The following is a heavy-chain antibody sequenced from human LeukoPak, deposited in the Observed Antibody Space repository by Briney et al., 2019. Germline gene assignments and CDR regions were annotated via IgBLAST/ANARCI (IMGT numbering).Heavy chain of an antibody. CDR2: IYYTGST. CDR3: ARGLNRNDYGDYGY. Sequence: PSETLSLTCTVSGGSLSSYYWTWIRQPPGKGLEWIGYIYYTGSTSYNPSLKSRVTISVQTSKNQFSLKLSSVTAADTAVYYCARGLNRNDYGDYGYWGQGTLVTVSS. CDR1: GGSLSSYY. V-gene: IGHV4-59*01. D-gene: IGHD4-17*01. J-gene: IGHJ4*02.